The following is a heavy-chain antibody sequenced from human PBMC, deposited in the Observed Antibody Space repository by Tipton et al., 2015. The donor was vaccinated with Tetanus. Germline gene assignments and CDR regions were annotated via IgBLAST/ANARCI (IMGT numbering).Heavy chain of an antibody. CDR3: ARHLYGYWFDP. J-gene: IGHJ5*02. CDR2: ISYSGRT. CDR1: GGSLRSGNYQ. V-gene: IGHV4-61*03. D-gene: IGHD3-10*01. Sequence: GLVKPSETLSLTCTVSGGSLRSGNYQWNWIRQPPGKGLEWLAYISYSGRTNSNYSLKSRVTIDVDTSQNLFSVSLTSVTAADTAVYYCARHLYGYWFDPWGQGALVTVSS.